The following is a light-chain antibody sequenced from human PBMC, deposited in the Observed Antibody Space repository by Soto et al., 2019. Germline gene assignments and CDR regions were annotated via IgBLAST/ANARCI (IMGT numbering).Light chain of an antibody. V-gene: IGKV3-20*01. CDR3: QQYGNSPYT. CDR2: GAS. CDR1: QSVYSNY. Sequence: EIVLTQFPDTLSLSPGEAATLSCRASQSVYSNYFAWYQQRPGQAPNLLIFGASTRAAGIPERFSGRGSATDFTLTISGLESEDSAVYYCQQYGNSPYTFGQGTKLEIK. J-gene: IGKJ2*01.